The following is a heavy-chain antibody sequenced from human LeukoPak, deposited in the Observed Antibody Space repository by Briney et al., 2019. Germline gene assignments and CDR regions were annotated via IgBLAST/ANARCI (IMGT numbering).Heavy chain of an antibody. CDR1: GFTFSSYA. J-gene: IGHJ6*04. V-gene: IGHV3-30*04. D-gene: IGHD6-13*01. Sequence: HPGGSLRLSCAASGFTFSSYAMHWVRQAPGKGLEWVAVISYDGSNKYYADSVKGRFTISRDNSKNTLYLQMNSLRAEDTAVYYCARGIAAAGGYYYYYGMDVWGKGTTVTVSS. CDR2: ISYDGSNK. CDR3: ARGIAAAGGYYYYYGMDV.